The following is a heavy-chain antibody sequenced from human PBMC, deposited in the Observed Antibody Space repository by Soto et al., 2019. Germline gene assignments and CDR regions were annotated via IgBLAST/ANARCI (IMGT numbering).Heavy chain of an antibody. CDR1: GYTFTSYD. J-gene: IGHJ6*02. D-gene: IGHD2-2*01. CDR3: ARERAIVVVPAADYLYYGRDV. CDR2: MNPNSGNT. V-gene: IGHV1-8*01. Sequence: QVQLVQSGAELKKPGASVKVSCKASGYTFTSYDINWVRQATGQGLEWMGWMNPNSGNTVYAQKLQGTVSIHTDTSISTAYMEVSSLRSEDTAVYYCARERAIVVVPAADYLYYGRDVWGQGTTVTVSS.